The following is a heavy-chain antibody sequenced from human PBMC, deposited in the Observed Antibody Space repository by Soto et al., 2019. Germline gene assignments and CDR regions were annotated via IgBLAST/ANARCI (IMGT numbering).Heavy chain of an antibody. CDR1: GFIFSSYA. D-gene: IGHD6-19*01. Sequence: EVQLLESGGGLVQPGGSLRLSCAASGFIFSSYAMSWVRQAPGKGLEWVSAISGSGTTAYYADSVKGRFTFSRDNSKKTMYLQMNSLRGEDTAVYYCAKATDGWFSAFEIWGQGTMVPVSS. J-gene: IGHJ3*02. CDR2: ISGSGTTA. V-gene: IGHV3-23*01. CDR3: AKATDGWFSAFEI.